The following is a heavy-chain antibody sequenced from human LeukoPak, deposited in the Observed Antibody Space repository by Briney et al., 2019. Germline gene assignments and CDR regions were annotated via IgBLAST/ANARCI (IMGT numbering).Heavy chain of an antibody. V-gene: IGHV3-23*01. Sequence: PGGSLRLSCAASGFTFSSYAMSWVRQAPGKGLEWVSAISASGGGTNYADSVKGRFTISRDNSKNTLFLQMNSLGAADTAIYYCVRDEDLYSPTWYVFDFWGQGTLVTVSS. J-gene: IGHJ4*02. CDR2: ISASGGGT. D-gene: IGHD2/OR15-2a*01. CDR1: GFTFSSYA. CDR3: VRDEDLYSPTWYVFDF.